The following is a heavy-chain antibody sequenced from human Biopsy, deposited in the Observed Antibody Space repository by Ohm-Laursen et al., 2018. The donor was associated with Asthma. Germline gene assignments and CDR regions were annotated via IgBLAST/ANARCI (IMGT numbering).Heavy chain of an antibody. D-gene: IGHD3-3*01. CDR2: ISSSSSTI. J-gene: IGHJ3*02. Sequence: SPRLSCAASGFTFSSYSMNWVRQAPGKGLEWVSYISSSSSTIYYADSVKGRFTISRDNSKNTLYLQMNSLRAEDTAVYYCAKERYYDFWSGYPIWGQGTMVTVSS. V-gene: IGHV3-48*01. CDR3: AKERYYDFWSGYPI. CDR1: GFTFSSYS.